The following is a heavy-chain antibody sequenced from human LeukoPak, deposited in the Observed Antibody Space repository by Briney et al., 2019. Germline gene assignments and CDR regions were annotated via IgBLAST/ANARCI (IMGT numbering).Heavy chain of an antibody. V-gene: IGHV1-2*02. Sequence: ASVKVSCKASGGTFSSYAISWVRQAPGQGLEWMGWVNPKSGGTYSAQKFQGRVTMTRDTSFNTAYMELSRLRSDDTAVYYCARGIYYFDYWGQGTLVTVSS. D-gene: IGHD3-3*01. CDR3: ARGIYYFDY. CDR2: VNPKSGGT. J-gene: IGHJ4*02. CDR1: GGTFSSYA.